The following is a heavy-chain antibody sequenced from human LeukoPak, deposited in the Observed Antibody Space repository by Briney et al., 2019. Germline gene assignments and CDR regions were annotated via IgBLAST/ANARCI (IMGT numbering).Heavy chain of an antibody. J-gene: IGHJ4*02. V-gene: IGHV3-7*01. CDR1: GFTFHTYW. CDR2: IKLDGSEK. D-gene: IGHD6-19*01. Sequence: PGGSLRLSCAASGFTFHTYWMTWVRQAPGKGLEWVASIKLDGSEKYYVDSVKGRFTISRDNTKNSLYLQMNSLRAEDTAVYYCARGRAEYSSGWFFDYWGPGTLVTVSS. CDR3: ARGRAEYSSGWFFDY.